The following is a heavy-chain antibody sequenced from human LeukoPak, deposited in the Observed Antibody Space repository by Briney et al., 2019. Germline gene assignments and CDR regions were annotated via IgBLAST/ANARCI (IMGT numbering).Heavy chain of an antibody. D-gene: IGHD3-22*01. J-gene: IGHJ4*02. V-gene: IGHV4-34*01. Sequence: PSETLSLTCAVYGGSFSGYYWSWIRQPPGKGLEWIGEINHSGSTNYNPSLKSRVTISVDTSKNQFSLKLSSVTAADTAVYYCAGEDYYYDSSGYYDYWGQGTLVTVSS. CDR2: INHSGST. CDR1: GGSFSGYY. CDR3: AGEDYYYDSSGYYDY.